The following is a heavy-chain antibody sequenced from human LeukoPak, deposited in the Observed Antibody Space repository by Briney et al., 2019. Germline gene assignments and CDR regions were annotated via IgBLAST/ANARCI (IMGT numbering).Heavy chain of an antibody. CDR1: GYTFTGYY. Sequence: ASVKVSCKASGYTFTGYYMHWVRQAPGQGLEWMGWINPNSGGTNYAQKFQGRVTMTRDTSISTAYMELSRLRSDDTAVYYCARDTDYGGHCPDYWGQGTLVTVSS. CDR2: INPNSGGT. J-gene: IGHJ4*02. CDR3: ARDTDYGGHCPDY. V-gene: IGHV1-2*02. D-gene: IGHD4-23*01.